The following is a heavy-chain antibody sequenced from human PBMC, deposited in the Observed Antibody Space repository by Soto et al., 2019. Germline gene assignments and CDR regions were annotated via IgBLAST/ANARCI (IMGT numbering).Heavy chain of an antibody. J-gene: IGHJ3*02. CDR1: GFTFSSYG. V-gene: IGHV3-33*01. CDR2: IWYDGSNK. CDR3: ARSGDYFGAFDI. D-gene: IGHD4-17*01. Sequence: QVQLVESGGGVVQPGRSLRLSCAASGFTFSSYGMHWVRQAPGKGLERVAVIWYDGSNKYYADSVKGRFTISRDNSKNTLYLQMNSLRAEDTAVYYCARSGDYFGAFDIWGQGTMVTVSS.